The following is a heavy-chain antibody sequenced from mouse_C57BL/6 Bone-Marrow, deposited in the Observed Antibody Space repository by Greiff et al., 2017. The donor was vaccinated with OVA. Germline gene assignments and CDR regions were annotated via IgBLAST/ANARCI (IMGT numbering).Heavy chain of an antibody. J-gene: IGHJ2*01. CDR2: INPGSGGT. CDR1: GYAFTNYL. CDR3: ARSCYGSSYLDY. D-gene: IGHD1-1*01. Sequence: QVQLQQSGAELVRPGTSVKVSCKASGYAFTNYLIEWVKQRPGQGLEWIGVINPGSGGTNYNEKFKGKATLTADKSSSTAYMQLSSLTSEDSAVYCCARSCYGSSYLDYWGQGTTLTVSS. V-gene: IGHV1-54*01.